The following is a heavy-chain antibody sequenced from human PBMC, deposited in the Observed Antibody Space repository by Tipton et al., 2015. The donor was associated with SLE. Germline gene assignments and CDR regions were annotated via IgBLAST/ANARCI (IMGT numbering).Heavy chain of an antibody. D-gene: IGHD1-1*01. CDR1: GGSISSSY. Sequence: TLSLPCTVSGGSISSSYWSWIRQPPGKGLEWIGCFSNTGSTNFNPSLKSRVTISVDTSKNQFSLKLSSVTAADTAVYYCAAPFTDGDYWGQGTLVTVSS. CDR3: AAPFTDGDY. J-gene: IGHJ4*02. CDR2: FSNTGST. V-gene: IGHV4-59*08.